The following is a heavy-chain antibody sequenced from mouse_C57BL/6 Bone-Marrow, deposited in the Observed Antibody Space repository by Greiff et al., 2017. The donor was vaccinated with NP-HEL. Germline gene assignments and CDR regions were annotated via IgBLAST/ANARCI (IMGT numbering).Heavy chain of an antibody. Sequence: QVHVKQPGAELVKPGASVKLSCKASGYTFTSYWMQWVKQRPGQGLEWIGEIDPSDSYTNYNQKFKGKATLTVDTSSCTAYMQLSSLTSEYSAVYYCARGGNYDFSFAYWGQGTLVTVSA. CDR1: GYTFTSYW. CDR2: IDPSDSYT. J-gene: IGHJ3*01. V-gene: IGHV1-50*01. D-gene: IGHD2-1*01. CDR3: ARGGNYDFSFAY.